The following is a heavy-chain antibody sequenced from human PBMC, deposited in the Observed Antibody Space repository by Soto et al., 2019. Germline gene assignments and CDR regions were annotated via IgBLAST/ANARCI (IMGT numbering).Heavy chain of an antibody. CDR3: AKPTGYSSGWPNYYYGMDV. J-gene: IGHJ6*02. Sequence: GGSLRLSCAASGFTFSSYGMHWVRQAPGKGLEWVAVISYDGSNKYYADSVKGRFTISRDNSKNTLYLQMNSLRAEDTAVYYCAKPTGYSSGWPNYYYGMDVWGQGTTVTVSS. CDR1: GFTFSSYG. CDR2: ISYDGSNK. D-gene: IGHD6-19*01. V-gene: IGHV3-30*18.